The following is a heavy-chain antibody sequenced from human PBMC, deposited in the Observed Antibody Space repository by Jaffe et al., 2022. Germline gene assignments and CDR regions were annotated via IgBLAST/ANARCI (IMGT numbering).Heavy chain of an antibody. Sequence: EVQLVETGGGLIQPGGSLRLSCAASGFTVSSNYMSWVRQAPGKGLEWVSVIYSGGSTYYADSVKGRFTISRDNSKNTLYLQMNSLRAEDTAVYYCARVRYSSSWSAVNWFDPWGQGTLVTVSS. V-gene: IGHV3-53*02. J-gene: IGHJ5*02. D-gene: IGHD6-13*01. CDR1: GFTVSSNY. CDR3: ARVRYSSSWSAVNWFDP. CDR2: IYSGGST.